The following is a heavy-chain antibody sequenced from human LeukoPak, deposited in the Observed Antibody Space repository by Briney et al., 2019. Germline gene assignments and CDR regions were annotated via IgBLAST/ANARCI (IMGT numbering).Heavy chain of an antibody. CDR1: GFTFSSYS. Sequence: GGSLRLSCAASGFTFSSYSMNWVRQAPGKGLEWVSFITSLGSTIYYADSVKGRFTISRDNAKNSLYLQMKSLRPEDTAVYYCAREGIAAAGEHWGQGTLVTVSS. CDR3: AREGIAAAGEH. V-gene: IGHV3-48*04. D-gene: IGHD6-13*01. CDR2: ITSLGSTI. J-gene: IGHJ1*01.